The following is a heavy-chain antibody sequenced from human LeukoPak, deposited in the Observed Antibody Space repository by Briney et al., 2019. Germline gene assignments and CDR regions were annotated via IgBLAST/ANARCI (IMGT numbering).Heavy chain of an antibody. Sequence: SETLSLTCTVSGGSISSYYWSWVRQPPGKGLEWIGYIHYIGSTNYNPSLKNRVTISVDTSKNQFSLKLTSVTAADTAVYYCARVLLVSSGTFYFDYSGQGTLFTVSS. CDR1: GGSISSYY. CDR3: ARVLLVSSGTFYFDY. J-gene: IGHJ4*02. V-gene: IGHV4-59*01. CDR2: IHYIGST. D-gene: IGHD6-25*01.